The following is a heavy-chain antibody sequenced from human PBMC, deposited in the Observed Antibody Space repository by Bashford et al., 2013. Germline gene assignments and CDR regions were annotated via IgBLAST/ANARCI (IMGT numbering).Heavy chain of an antibody. CDR1: GFTLSTYA. CDR3: AKDADYHGSRVNLGLGAFDI. J-gene: IGHJ3*02. CDR2: ISSSGSAT. V-gene: IGHV3-23*01. D-gene: IGHD3-22*01. Sequence: GGSLRLSCAASGFTLSTYAMNWVRQAPGKGPEWVSIISSSGSATYYADSVRGRFTISRDNSKNTVFLQMKSLRAEDTAVYYCAKDADYHGSRVNLGLGAFDIWGQGTMVTVSS.